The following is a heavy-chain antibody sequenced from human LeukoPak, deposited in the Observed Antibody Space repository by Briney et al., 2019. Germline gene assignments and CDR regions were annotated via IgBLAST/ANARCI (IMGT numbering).Heavy chain of an antibody. CDR2: ISAYNGNT. D-gene: IGHD3-10*01. CDR1: GYTFTSYG. V-gene: IGHV1-18*01. CDR3: ERDRVVRVPDY. Sequence: ASVTVSFTASGYTFTSYGISWVRQAPGQGHGWMGWISAYNGNTNYAQKLQGRVTITTDTSTSTAYMELRSVRSDDTAVYYCERDRVVRVPDYWGQGTLVTVSS. J-gene: IGHJ4*02.